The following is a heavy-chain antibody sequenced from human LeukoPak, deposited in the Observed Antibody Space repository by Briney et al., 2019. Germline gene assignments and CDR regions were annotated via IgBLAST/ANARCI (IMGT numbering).Heavy chain of an antibody. J-gene: IGHJ3*01. D-gene: IGHD2-2*03. V-gene: IGHV3-23*01. CDR1: GFAFSSYD. CDR3: AQGGYFAFDF. CDR2: INRSGGK. Sequence: GGSLRLSCVASGFAFSSYDMQWVRQAPGKGLEWVSGINRSGGKYYTDSLKGRFTISRDNSKSTLYLEMNSLRADDTAVYYCAQGGYFAFDFWGQGTMVTVSS.